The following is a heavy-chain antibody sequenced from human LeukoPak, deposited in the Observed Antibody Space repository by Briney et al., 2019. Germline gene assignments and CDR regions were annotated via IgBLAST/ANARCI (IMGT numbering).Heavy chain of an antibody. Sequence: SETLSLTCTVSGGSISNYYWSWIRQPPGKGLEWIGCVYYSGSTTYNPSLKSRVTISVDTSKNQFSLKLSSVTAADTAVYYCARDPSDAYSGYDDPPYYYGMDVWGQGTTVTVSS. D-gene: IGHD5-12*01. V-gene: IGHV4-59*01. J-gene: IGHJ6*02. CDR2: VYYSGST. CDR3: ARDPSDAYSGYDDPPYYYGMDV. CDR1: GGSISNYY.